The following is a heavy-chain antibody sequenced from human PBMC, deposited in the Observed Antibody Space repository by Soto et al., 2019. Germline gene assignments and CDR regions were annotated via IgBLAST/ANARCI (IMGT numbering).Heavy chain of an antibody. Sequence: GESLKISCKGSGYSFTNYWIGWARQAPGQGLEWMGWINVGNGNTRYSQKFQGRLTLTRDTPGNTAYLELNSLISEDTAVYYCATPQDYDGCLDSWGQGTLVTV. J-gene: IGHJ4*02. CDR1: GYSFTNYW. V-gene: IGHV1-3*01. D-gene: IGHD3-22*01. CDR2: INVGNGNT. CDR3: ATPQDYDGCLDS.